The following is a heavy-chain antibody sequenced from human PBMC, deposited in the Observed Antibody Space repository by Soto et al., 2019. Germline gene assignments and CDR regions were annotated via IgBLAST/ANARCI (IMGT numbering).Heavy chain of an antibody. CDR2: INPSGGST. J-gene: IGHJ6*02. Sequence: ASVKVSCKASGYTFTSYYMHWVRQAPGQGLEWMGIINPSGGSTSYAQKFQGRVTMTRDTSTSTVYMELSSLRSEDTAVYYCARGVDIITIFGVVIIPVSYYYGMDVWGQGTTVTVSS. CDR1: GYTFTSYY. V-gene: IGHV1-46*01. CDR3: ARGVDIITIFGVVIIPVSYYYGMDV. D-gene: IGHD3-3*01.